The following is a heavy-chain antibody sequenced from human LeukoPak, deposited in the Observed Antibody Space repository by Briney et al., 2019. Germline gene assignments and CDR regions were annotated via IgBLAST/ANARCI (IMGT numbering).Heavy chain of an antibody. D-gene: IGHD3-3*02. V-gene: IGHV1-18*01. Sequence: PRASVKVSCKASGYTFISYGISWVRQAPGQGLEWMGWISAYNGNTNYAQKLQGRVTMTTDTSTSTAYMELRSLRSDDTAVYYCARAFYPGYYSYMAVWGKGTTVTVSS. CDR2: ISAYNGNT. CDR3: ARAFYPGYYSYMAV. CDR1: GYTFISYG. J-gene: IGHJ6*03.